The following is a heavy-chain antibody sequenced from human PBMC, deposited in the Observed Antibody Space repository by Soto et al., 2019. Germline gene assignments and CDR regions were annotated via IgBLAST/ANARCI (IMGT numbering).Heavy chain of an antibody. J-gene: IGHJ6*02. Sequence: EVQLVESGGGLIQPGGSLRLSCAASGFTVSSNYMSWVRQAPGKGLEWVSVIYSGGSTYYADSVKGRFTISRDNSKNTLYLQMNSLRAEDTAVYYCAREVAWNDVFGYYYYGMDVWGQGTTVTVSS. CDR1: GFTVSSNY. CDR3: AREVAWNDVFGYYYYGMDV. V-gene: IGHV3-53*01. D-gene: IGHD1-1*01. CDR2: IYSGGST.